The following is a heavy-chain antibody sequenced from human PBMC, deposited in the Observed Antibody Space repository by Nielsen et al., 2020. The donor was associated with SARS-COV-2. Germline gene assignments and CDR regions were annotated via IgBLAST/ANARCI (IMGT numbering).Heavy chain of an antibody. V-gene: IGHV3-30-3*01. D-gene: IGHD6-13*01. CDR2: ISYDGSNK. CDR3: AKVSAAAEDAFDI. CDR1: GFTFSSYA. Sequence: GESLKISCAASGFTFSSYAMHWVRQAPGKGLEWVAVISYDGSNKYYADSVKGRFTISRDNAKNSLYLQMNSLRAEDTALYYCAKVSAAAEDAFDIWGQGTMVTVSS. J-gene: IGHJ3*02.